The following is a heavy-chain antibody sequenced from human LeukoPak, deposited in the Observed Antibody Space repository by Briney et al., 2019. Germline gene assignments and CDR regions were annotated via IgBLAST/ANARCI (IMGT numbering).Heavy chain of an antibody. CDR2: IYYSGST. CDR1: GGSISSGGYY. V-gene: IGHV4-31*03. J-gene: IGHJ6*02. CDR3: ARVVVVVPAAPTQEGFYGMDV. Sequence: KTSETLSLTCTVSGGSISSGGYYWSWIRQHPGKGLEWIGYIYYSGSTYYNPSLKSRVTISVDTSKNQFSLKLSSVTAADTAVYYCARVVVVVPAAPTQEGFYGMDVWGQGTTVTVSS. D-gene: IGHD2-2*01.